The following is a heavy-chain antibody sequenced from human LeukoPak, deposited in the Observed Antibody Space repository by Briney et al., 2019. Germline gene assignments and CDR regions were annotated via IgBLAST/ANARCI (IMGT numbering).Heavy chain of an antibody. D-gene: IGHD3-22*01. J-gene: IGHJ6*02. CDR1: GFKFSSYG. CDR3: ARDPLESAYYHYYYYGMDV. CDR2: IWYDGSNK. Sequence: GRSLRLSCAASGFKFSSYGMHWVRQAPGKGLEWVAIIWYDGSNKYYADSVKGRFIISRDNSKNTLYLQMNSLSAEDTAVYYCARDPLESAYYHYYYYGMDVWGQGTTVTVSS. V-gene: IGHV3-33*01.